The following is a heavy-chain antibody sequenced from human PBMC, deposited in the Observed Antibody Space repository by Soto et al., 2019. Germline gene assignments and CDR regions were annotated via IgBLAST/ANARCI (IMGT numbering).Heavy chain of an antibody. J-gene: IGHJ6*02. CDR3: ARRQISPPTRGAASARGGMDV. D-gene: IGHD6-13*01. CDR1: GFTFNNYG. CDR2: IWNDGNGY. V-gene: IGHV3-33*01. Sequence: QVQLVESGGGVVQPGRSLRLSCAASGFTFNNYGMHWVRQAPGKGLEWVAVIWNDGNGYYYANSVKGRFTISRDNTKKTLYLQMSSLRAEDTAVYYCARRQISPPTRGAASARGGMDVWGQGTTVTVSS.